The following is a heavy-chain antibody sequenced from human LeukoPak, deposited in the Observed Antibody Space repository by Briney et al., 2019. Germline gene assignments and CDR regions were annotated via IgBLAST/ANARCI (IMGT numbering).Heavy chain of an antibody. CDR1: GFTFSSYA. D-gene: IGHD1-26*01. J-gene: IGHJ6*02. Sequence: GGSLRLSCAASGFTFSSYAMHWVRQAPGKGLEWVAVISYDGSNKYYADSVKGRFTISGDNSKNTLYLQMNSLRAEDTAVYYCARDKGGSYFPYYYGMDVWGQGTTVTVSS. CDR3: ARDKGGSYFPYYYGMDV. V-gene: IGHV3-30-3*01. CDR2: ISYDGSNK.